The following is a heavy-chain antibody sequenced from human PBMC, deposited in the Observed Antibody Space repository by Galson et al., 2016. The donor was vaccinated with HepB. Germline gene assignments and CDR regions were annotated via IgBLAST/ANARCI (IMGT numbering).Heavy chain of an antibody. CDR3: AKALRHWMGHNDAYDL. J-gene: IGHJ3*01. CDR1: GFTFDNFA. Sequence: SLRLSCAASGFTFDNFAMSWVRQAPGRGLESVSAVSASGSGTYYADSVKGRFTISRDNSKNTLYVQMTSLRAEDTAVYYCAKALRHWMGHNDAYDLWGQGTLVTVSP. CDR2: VSASGSGT. V-gene: IGHV3-23*01. D-gene: IGHD1-1*01.